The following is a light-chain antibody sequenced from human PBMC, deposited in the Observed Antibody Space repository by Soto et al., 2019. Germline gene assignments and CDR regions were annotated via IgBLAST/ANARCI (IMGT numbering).Light chain of an antibody. V-gene: IGLV2-14*01. CDR2: EVS. CDR3: SSYTSSSSDV. Sequence: QSALTKPASVSGSPGQSITISCTGNSSDVGGYNYVSWYQQHPGKAPKLMIYEVSNRPSGVSNRFSGSKSGNTASLTISGLQAEDDADYSCSSYTSSSSDVFATGTKLAVL. J-gene: IGLJ1*01. CDR1: SSDVGGYNY.